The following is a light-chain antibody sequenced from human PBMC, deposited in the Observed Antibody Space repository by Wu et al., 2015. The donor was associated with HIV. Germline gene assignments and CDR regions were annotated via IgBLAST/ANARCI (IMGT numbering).Light chain of an antibody. CDR2: NAS. J-gene: IGKJ5*01. Sequence: FVLTQSPATLSLSPGDRATLSCRASQNIGNYLAWYQQKLGQTPRLLFFNASSRAPGVPPRFSGRGSGTDFTLTISSLESEDFALYYCQYRTTFGQGTRL. CDR1: QNIGNY. V-gene: IGKV3-11*01. CDR3: QYRTT.